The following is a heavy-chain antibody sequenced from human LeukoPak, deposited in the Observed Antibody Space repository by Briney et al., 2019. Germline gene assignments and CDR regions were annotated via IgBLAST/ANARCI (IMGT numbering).Heavy chain of an antibody. CDR2: ISGSGGGT. D-gene: IGHD1-26*01. V-gene: IGHV3-23*01. CDR3: AKDLGRYRNNYFDY. Sequence: GGSLRLSCAASGFTFNSYAMSWVRQAPEKGLEWVATISGSGGGTYYADSVKGRFTISRDDSKNTLYLQMNSLRAEDTAVYYCAKDLGRYRNNYFDYWGQGTLVTVPS. CDR1: GFTFNSYA. J-gene: IGHJ4*02.